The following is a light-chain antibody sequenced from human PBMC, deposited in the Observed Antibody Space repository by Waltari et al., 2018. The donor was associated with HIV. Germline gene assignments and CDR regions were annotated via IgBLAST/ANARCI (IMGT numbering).Light chain of an antibody. J-gene: IGLJ2*01. CDR1: SSDVGCYNL. CDR3: CSYAGSSTSVV. V-gene: IGLV2-23*02. Sequence: QSALTQSASVSGSPGQSITISCTGTSSDVGCYNLVPWYQHHPGKAPKLMIYEVNKRPSGVSNRFSGSKSGNTASLTISGLQAEDEADYYCCSYAGSSTSVVFGGGTKLTVL. CDR2: EVN.